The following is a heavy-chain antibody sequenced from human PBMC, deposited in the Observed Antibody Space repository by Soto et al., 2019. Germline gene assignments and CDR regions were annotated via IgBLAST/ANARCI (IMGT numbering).Heavy chain of an antibody. Sequence: GESLKISFKGSGYSFISYWIGWVRQRPGKGLEWMGIIYPGDSDTRCSSSFQGQVTISADKSTSTAYLQWTSLKASDTAIYYCARALGRIVGYFDPWGQGTLVTVSS. V-gene: IGHV5-51*01. CDR2: IYPGDSDT. CDR3: ARALGRIVGYFDP. CDR1: GYSFISYW. D-gene: IGHD1-26*01. J-gene: IGHJ5*02.